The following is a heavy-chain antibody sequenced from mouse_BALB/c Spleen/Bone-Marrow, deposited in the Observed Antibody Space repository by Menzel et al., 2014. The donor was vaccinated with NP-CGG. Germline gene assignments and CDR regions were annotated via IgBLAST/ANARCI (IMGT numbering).Heavy chain of an antibody. D-gene: IGHD1-1*01. CDR1: GFNIKDTH. Sequence: EVQLQQSGAELVKPGASVKLSCTPSGFNIKDTHMHWVKQRPEQGLEWIGRIDPANGNTKYDPNFQGKATITADTSSNTAYLQLSSLTSEDTAVYYCARDYANTAWLASWGQGTLVTVS. CDR2: IDPANGNT. J-gene: IGHJ3*01. V-gene: IGHV14-3*02. CDR3: ARDYANTAWLAS.